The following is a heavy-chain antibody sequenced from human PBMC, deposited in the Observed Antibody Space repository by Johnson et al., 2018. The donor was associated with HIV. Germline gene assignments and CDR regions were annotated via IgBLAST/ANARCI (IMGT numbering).Heavy chain of an antibody. CDR1: GFTLSSYW. Sequence: EVQLVESGGGLVQPGGSLRLSCAASGFTLSSYWMNWVRQAPGKGLVWVSLINSDGSDTAYADSVKGRFTISRDNAKKTLYLQMNSLRAEDTAVYYCARKQWREIPSDALDVWGQGTMVTVSS. J-gene: IGHJ3*01. CDR2: INSDGSDT. V-gene: IGHV3-74*03. CDR3: ARKQWREIPSDALDV. D-gene: IGHD6-19*01.